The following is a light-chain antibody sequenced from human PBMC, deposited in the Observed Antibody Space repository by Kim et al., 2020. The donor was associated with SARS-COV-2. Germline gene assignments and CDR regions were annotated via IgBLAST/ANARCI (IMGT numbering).Light chain of an antibody. CDR3: SSRDSTGAHVV. Sequence: SSELTQDPAVSVALGQPVRLTCQGDSLRKYYATWYQQRPGQAPTLVLYGKYDRPSGIPDRFPGSASGNTASLTITGAQSEDEGAYYCSSRDSTGAHVVFG. CDR2: GKY. J-gene: IGLJ3*02. V-gene: IGLV3-19*01. CDR1: SLRKYY.